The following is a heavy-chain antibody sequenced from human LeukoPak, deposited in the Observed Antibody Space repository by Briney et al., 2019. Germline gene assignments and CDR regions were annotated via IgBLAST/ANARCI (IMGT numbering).Heavy chain of an antibody. CDR2: IYTSGST. CDR1: GGSIRSYY. Sequence: SETLSLTCTVSGGSIRSYYWTWIRQPAGKALEWIGRIYTSGSTNYNPSLKSRVTISVDTSKNLFSLKLTSVAAADTAVYYCARGDYDLNYFDYWGQGTLVTVSS. CDR3: ARGDYDLNYFDY. J-gene: IGHJ4*02. D-gene: IGHD3-16*01. V-gene: IGHV4-4*07.